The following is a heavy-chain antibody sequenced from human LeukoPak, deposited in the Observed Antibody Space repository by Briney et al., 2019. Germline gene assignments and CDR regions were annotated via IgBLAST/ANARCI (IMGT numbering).Heavy chain of an antibody. CDR2: IYYSGST. J-gene: IGHJ5*02. D-gene: IGHD2-21*02. Sequence: PSETPSLTCTVSGGYISSYYWSWIRQPPGKGLEWIGYIYYSGSTNYNPSLKSRVTISVDTSKNQFSLKLSSVTAADTAVYYCARQTVSGFDPWGQGTLVTVSS. V-gene: IGHV4-59*08. CDR1: GGYISSYY. CDR3: ARQTVSGFDP.